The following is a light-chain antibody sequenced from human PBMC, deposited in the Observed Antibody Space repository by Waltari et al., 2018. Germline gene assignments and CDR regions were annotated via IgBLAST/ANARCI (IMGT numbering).Light chain of an antibody. J-gene: IGLJ3*02. CDR3: TSYITTRGDWV. Sequence: QSALTQPAPVSGSPGQSITISCPGTSSDVGGANLCPWHQQHPGKAPKLLIYEVINRPSGVSNRFSGSKSGNTASLTISGLQAEDEADYYCTSYITTRGDWVFGGGTKLTVL. CDR1: SSDVGGANL. V-gene: IGLV2-14*01. CDR2: EVI.